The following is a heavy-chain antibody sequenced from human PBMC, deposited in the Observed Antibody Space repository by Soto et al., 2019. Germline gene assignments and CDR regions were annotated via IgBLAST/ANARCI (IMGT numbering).Heavy chain of an antibody. D-gene: IGHD3-10*01. J-gene: IGHJ6*02. CDR3: ARDQYYGSGAGYGMDV. CDR1: GFTFSSYG. CDR2: IWYDGSNK. V-gene: IGHV3-33*01. Sequence: GGSLRLSCAASGFTFSSYGMHWVRQAPGKGLEWVAVIWYDGSNKYYADSVKGRITISRDNSKNTLYLQMNSPRAEDTAVYYWARDQYYGSGAGYGMDVWGQGTTVTVSS.